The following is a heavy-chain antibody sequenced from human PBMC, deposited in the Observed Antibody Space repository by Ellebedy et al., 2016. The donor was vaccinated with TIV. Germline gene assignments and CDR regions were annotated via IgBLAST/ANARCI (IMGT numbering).Heavy chain of an antibody. CDR3: ANTLRSMIPQRENFQR. J-gene: IGHJ1*01. CDR1: GFTFRSYA. D-gene: IGHD3-22*01. CDR2: ISDSGSNT. Sequence: PGGSLRLSCAASGFTFRSYAMTWVRQAPGKGLDWVSSISDSGSNTYYVDSVRCRFTISRDNSKNTLFLQMYCLRAEDTAVDYCANTLRSMIPQRENFQRWGQGTLVTVSS. V-gene: IGHV3-23*01.